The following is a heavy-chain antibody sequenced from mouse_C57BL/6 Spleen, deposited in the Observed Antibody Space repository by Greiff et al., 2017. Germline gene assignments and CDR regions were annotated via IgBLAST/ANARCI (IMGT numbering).Heavy chain of an antibody. CDR1: GYAFSNYW. Sequence: VQLQQSGAELVKPGASVKISCKASGYAFSNYWMNWVKQRPGKGLEWIGQIYPGDGDTNYNGKFKGKATLPANTSSSTAYMKLSSLTSEDSAFYFCASQEGSYDGYYWYFDVWGTGTTVTVSS. CDR2: IYPGDGDT. D-gene: IGHD2-3*01. J-gene: IGHJ1*03. V-gene: IGHV1-80*01. CDR3: ASQEGSYDGYYWYFDV.